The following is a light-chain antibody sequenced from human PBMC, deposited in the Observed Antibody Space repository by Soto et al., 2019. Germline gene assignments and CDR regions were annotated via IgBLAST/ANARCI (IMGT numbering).Light chain of an antibody. CDR2: GAS. CDR1: QSVSSSY. J-gene: IGKJ2*01. V-gene: IGKV3-20*01. Sequence: EIVLTQSPGTLSLSPGERATLSCRASQSVSSSYLAWYQQKPGQAPRLLIYGASSRATGIPDRFSGGGSGTDFTLTISSMEADDFAVDYCQQYVSTFSSFTFGQGTKLEI. CDR3: QQYVSTFSSFT.